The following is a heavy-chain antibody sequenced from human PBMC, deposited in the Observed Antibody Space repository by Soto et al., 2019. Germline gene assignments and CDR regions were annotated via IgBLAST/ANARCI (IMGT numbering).Heavy chain of an antibody. CDR1: GFTFSDHY. V-gene: IGHV3-72*01. CDR3: ARDIAKGAYYYY. CDR2: IRNNANSYTT. J-gene: IGHJ4*01. Sequence: EVQLVESGGGLVQPGGSQRLSCAASGFTFSDHYMDWVRQAPGKGLEWVGRIRNNANSYTTDYAASVKGRLTISRDDSKDSLYLQMNSLKTEDTAIYYCARDIAKGAYYYYWCHGNLAGLSS. D-gene: IGHD2-15*01.